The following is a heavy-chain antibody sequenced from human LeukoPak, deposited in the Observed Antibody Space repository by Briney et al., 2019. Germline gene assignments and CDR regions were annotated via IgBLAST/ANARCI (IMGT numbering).Heavy chain of an antibody. D-gene: IGHD5-12*01. CDR1: GFTFSNYW. CDR2: IKYDGSEK. CDR3: AREGVDIVTYDY. Sequence: GGSLRLSCAASGFTFSNYWMSWVRQAPGKGLEWVANIKYDGSEKYYVDSVKGRFIISRDNAKDSLYLQMSSLRVEDTAIYYCAREGVDIVTYDYWGQGTLVSVSS. J-gene: IGHJ4*02. V-gene: IGHV3-7*03.